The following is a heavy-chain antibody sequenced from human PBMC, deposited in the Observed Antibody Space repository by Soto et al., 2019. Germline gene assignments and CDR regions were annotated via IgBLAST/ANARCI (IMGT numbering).Heavy chain of an antibody. V-gene: IGHV4-34*01. Sequence: QVQLQQWGAGLLKPSETLSLTCAVYGRSFSGYYWSWIRQPPGKGLEWIGEINHSGSTNYNPSLYSRATISVDSSISVDTSKNQFSLKLSSVTAADTAVYYCARYYGGKVLDYWGQGTLVTVSS. D-gene: IGHD4-17*01. CDR1: GRSFSGYY. CDR2: INHSGST. CDR3: ARYYGGKVLDY. J-gene: IGHJ4*02.